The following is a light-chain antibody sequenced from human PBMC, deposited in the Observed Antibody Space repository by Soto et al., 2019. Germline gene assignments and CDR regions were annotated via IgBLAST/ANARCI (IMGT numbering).Light chain of an antibody. CDR3: QHYNSYSEA. J-gene: IGKJ1*01. Sequence: IQMTQSPSTLSGSVGDRVTITCRASQTISSWLAWYQQKPGKAPKLLIYKASTLKSGVPSRFRGSGSGTEFTITISSLQPDDFETYYCQHYNSYSEAFGQGTKVDIK. CDR1: QTISSW. V-gene: IGKV1-5*03. CDR2: KAS.